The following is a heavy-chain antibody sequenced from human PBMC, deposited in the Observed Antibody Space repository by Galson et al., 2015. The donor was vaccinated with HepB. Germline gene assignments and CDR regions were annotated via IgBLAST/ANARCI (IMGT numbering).Heavy chain of an antibody. J-gene: IGHJ4*02. Sequence: SCKDSGGTFSSYGMHWVRQAPGKGLEWVAVISYDGSNKYYADSVKGRFTISRDNSKNTLYLQMNSLRAEDTAVYYCATSPSGWYQDWGQGTLVTVSS. CDR3: ATSPSGWYQD. D-gene: IGHD6-19*01. V-gene: IGHV3-30*03. CDR2: ISYDGSNK. CDR1: GGTFSSYG.